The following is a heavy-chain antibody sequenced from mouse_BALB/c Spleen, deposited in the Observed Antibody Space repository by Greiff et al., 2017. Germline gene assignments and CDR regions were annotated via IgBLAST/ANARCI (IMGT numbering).Heavy chain of an antibody. Sequence: EVKVVESGGGLVQPGGSLKLSCAASGFTFSSYGMSWVRQTPDKRLELVATINSNGGSTYYPDSVKGRFTISRDNAKNTLYLQMSSLKSEDTAMYYCAREENSYYGFAYWGQGTLVTVSA. CDR2: INSNGGST. CDR3: AREENSYYGFAY. J-gene: IGHJ3*01. CDR1: GFTFSSYG. V-gene: IGHV5-6-3*01. D-gene: IGHD2-12*01.